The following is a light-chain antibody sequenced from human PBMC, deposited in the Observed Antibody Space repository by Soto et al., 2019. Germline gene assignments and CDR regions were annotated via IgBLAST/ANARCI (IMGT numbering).Light chain of an antibody. CDR2: EDF. CDR1: SSDVGGYNL. V-gene: IGLV2-23*02. J-gene: IGLJ2*01. Sequence: QSALTQPASVSGSPGQSITISCTGTSSDVGGYNLVSWYQQHPAKAPKLMIYEDFKRPSGISARFSASKSGNTASLTISGVQAEDEADYYCCSYAGSRTFVIFGGGTKLTVL. CDR3: CSYAGSRTFVI.